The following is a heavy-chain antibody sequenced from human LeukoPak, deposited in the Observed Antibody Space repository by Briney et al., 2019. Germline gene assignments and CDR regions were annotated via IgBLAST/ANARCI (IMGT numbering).Heavy chain of an antibody. Sequence: PGGSLRLSCAASGFTFDDYAMHWVRQAPGKGLEWVSLISGDGGSTYYADSVKGRFTISRDNAKNSLYLQMNSLRAEDTAVYYCARDSNYDFWSGYYSSSGYWGQGTLVTVSS. CDR3: ARDSNYDFWSGYYSSSGY. D-gene: IGHD3-3*01. V-gene: IGHV3-43*02. CDR2: ISGDGGST. CDR1: GFTFDDYA. J-gene: IGHJ4*02.